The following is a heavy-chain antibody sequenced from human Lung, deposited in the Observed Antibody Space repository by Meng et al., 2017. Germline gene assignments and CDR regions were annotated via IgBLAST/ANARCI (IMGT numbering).Heavy chain of an antibody. J-gene: IGHJ4*02. CDR2: IYWNDDK. D-gene: IGHD3-10*01. Sequence: LKWPAPPPGKPTQTRTPYCTFSEFSRSTSGVGVGWIRQPPGKALECLALIYWNDDKRYSPSLKSRLTITKDTSKNQVVLTMTNMDPVDTATYYCAHRPGGFGELFDYWGQGTLVTVSS. CDR3: AHRPGGFGELFDY. CDR1: EFSRSTSGVG. V-gene: IGHV2-5*01.